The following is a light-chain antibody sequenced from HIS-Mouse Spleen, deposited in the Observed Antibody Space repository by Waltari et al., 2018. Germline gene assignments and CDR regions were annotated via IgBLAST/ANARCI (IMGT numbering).Light chain of an antibody. CDR3: CSYAGSSTFVVV. J-gene: IGLJ2*01. CDR1: SSDVGSYNL. CDR2: EGS. V-gene: IGLV2-23*03. Sequence: QSALTQPASVSGSPGQSITISCTGTSSDVGSYNLVSWYQQHPGKAPKLMIYEGSKPPSGVSNRFSGSKSGNTASLTISGLQAEDEADYYCCSYAGSSTFVVVFGGGTKLTVL.